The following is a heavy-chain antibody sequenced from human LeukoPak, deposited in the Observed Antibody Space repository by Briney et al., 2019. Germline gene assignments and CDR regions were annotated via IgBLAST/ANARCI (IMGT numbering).Heavy chain of an antibody. CDR1: EFTFSSHA. Sequence: GGSLGLSCVASEFTFSSHAMNWVRQAPGKGLEWVGRIKSKADGETIDYAAPVKGRFTFSRDDSKNMLYLQMNSLKSEDTAVYYCSTLTSRGLSDSWGQGTLVTVSS. D-gene: IGHD1-20*01. J-gene: IGHJ4*02. CDR3: STLTSRGLSDS. V-gene: IGHV3-15*07. CDR2: IKSKADGETI.